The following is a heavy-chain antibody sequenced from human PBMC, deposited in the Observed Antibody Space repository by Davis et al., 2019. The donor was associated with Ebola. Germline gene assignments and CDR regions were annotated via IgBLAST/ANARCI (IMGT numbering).Heavy chain of an antibody. Sequence: LSLTCAASGFTFSDYYMSWIRHTPGQGLEWVSFISGSGTTVSYADSVRGRFTISRDNAKNTLYLQMHSLRAEDTALYYCAKTVGWLQESGEEYFQNWGQGTLVTVSS. CDR2: ISGSGTTV. D-gene: IGHD5-24*01. CDR1: GFTFSDYY. V-gene: IGHV3-11*01. CDR3: AKTVGWLQESGEEYFQN. J-gene: IGHJ1*01.